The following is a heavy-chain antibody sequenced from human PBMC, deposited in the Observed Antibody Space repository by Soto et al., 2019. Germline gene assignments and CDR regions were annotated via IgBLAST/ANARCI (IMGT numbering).Heavy chain of an antibody. D-gene: IGHD3-3*01. J-gene: IGHJ6*02. V-gene: IGHV1-8*01. CDR2: MNPNGGNT. Sequence: GASVKVSCKASGYTFTSYDINWVRQATGQGLEWMGWMNPNGGNTGYAQKFQGRVTMTRNTSISTAYMELSSLRSEDTAVYYCARGPGPEDFWSGFSPKYGMDVWGQGATVTVSS. CDR1: GYTFTSYD. CDR3: ARGPGPEDFWSGFSPKYGMDV.